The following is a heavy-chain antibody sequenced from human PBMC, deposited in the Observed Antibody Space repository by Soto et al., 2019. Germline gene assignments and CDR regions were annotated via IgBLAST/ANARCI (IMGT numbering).Heavy chain of an antibody. V-gene: IGHV4-34*01. CDR3: ARAAFGFWSGYWFDY. CDR2: INHSGST. D-gene: IGHD3-3*01. Sequence: KTSETLSLTCAVYGGSFSCYYWSWIRQPPGKGLEWIGEINHSGSTNYNPSLKSRVTISVDTSKNQFSLKLSSVTAADTAVYYCARAAFGFWSGYWFDYWGQGTLVTVSS. J-gene: IGHJ4*02. CDR1: GGSFSCYY.